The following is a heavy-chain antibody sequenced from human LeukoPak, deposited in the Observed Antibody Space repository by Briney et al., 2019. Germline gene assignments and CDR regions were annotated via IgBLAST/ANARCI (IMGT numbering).Heavy chain of an antibody. D-gene: IGHD2-2*01. V-gene: IGHV3-48*04. J-gene: IGHJ3*02. CDR1: GFTFSSYA. CDR2: ISSSSSTI. Sequence: GGSLRFSCAASGFTFSSYAMSWVRQAPGKGLEWVSYISSSSSTIYYADSVKGRFTISRDNAKNSLYLQMNSLRAEDTALYHCARSGTFRLVVPAADAFDIWGQGTMVTVSS. CDR3: ARSGTFRLVVPAADAFDI.